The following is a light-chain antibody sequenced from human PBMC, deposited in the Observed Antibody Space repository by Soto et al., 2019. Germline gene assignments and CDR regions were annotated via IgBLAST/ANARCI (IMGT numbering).Light chain of an antibody. V-gene: IGKV2-30*01. CDR1: QSLVYSDGNTY. Sequence: DVVMTQSPLSLPVTLGQPASISCRSSQSLVYSDGNTYLNWFQQRPGQSPRRLIYKVSNRDSGVPDRFSGSVSGTDFTLKISRVEAEDVGVYYCMQGTHWRYTFGQGTKLEIK. CDR2: KVS. CDR3: MQGTHWRYT. J-gene: IGKJ2*01.